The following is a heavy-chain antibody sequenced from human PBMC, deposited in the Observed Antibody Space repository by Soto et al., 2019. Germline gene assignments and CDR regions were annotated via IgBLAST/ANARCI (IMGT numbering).Heavy chain of an antibody. J-gene: IGHJ3*02. CDR1: GYTFTSYG. Sequence: ASVKVSCKASGYTFTSYGISWVRQAPGQGLEWMGWISAYNGNTNYAQKLQGRVTMTTDTSTSTAYMELRSLRSDDTAVYYCARDGPLLTYSYGEPGALDIWGQGTMVTVSS. CDR3: ARDGPLLTYSYGEPGALDI. D-gene: IGHD5-18*01. CDR2: ISAYNGNT. V-gene: IGHV1-18*01.